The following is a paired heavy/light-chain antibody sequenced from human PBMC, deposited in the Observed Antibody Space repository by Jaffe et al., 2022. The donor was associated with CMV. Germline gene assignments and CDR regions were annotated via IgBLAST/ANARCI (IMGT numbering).Heavy chain of an antibody. J-gene: IGHJ4*02. Sequence: EVQLVETGGGLIQPGGSLRLSCAASGFTVSSNYMSWVRQAPGKGLEWVSVIYSGGTTYYADSVKGRFTISRDNSKNTLYLQMNSLRVEDTAVYYCASEQPTSGFDSWGQGTLVTVSS. CDR1: GFTVSSNY. CDR2: IYSGGTT. D-gene: IGHD1-26*01. CDR3: ASEQPTSGFDS. V-gene: IGHV3-53*02.
Light chain of an antibody. Sequence: QSVLTQPPSASGTPGQRVTISCSGSSSNIGSNYVYWYRQFPGTAPKLLIYRNNQRPSGVSDRFSGSKSGTSASLAISGLRSEDEADYYCAAWDDSLSGRVFGGGTKLTVL. CDR3: AAWDDSLSGRV. J-gene: IGLJ2*01. CDR2: RNN. V-gene: IGLV1-47*01. CDR1: SSNIGSNY.